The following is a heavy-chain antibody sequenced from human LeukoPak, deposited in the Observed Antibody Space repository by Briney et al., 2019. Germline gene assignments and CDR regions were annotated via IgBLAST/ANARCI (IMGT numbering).Heavy chain of an antibody. Sequence: GSLRLSCAASGFTFDDYAMHWVRQPPGKGLEWIGYIYYSGSTNYNPSLKSRVTISVDTSKNQFSLKLSSVTAADTAVYYCARTSSGYYLTPYYYYMDVWGKGTTVTVSS. CDR2: IYYSGST. CDR3: ARTSSGYYLTPYYYYMDV. CDR1: GFTFDDYA. V-gene: IGHV4-59*01. J-gene: IGHJ6*03. D-gene: IGHD3-22*01.